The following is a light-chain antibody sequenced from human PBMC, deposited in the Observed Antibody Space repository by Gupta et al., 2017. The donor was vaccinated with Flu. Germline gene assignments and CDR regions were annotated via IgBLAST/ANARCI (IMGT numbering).Light chain of an antibody. Sequence: DIVMTQSPDSLAVSLGERATINCKSSQSALYSSNNKNYLAWYQQKPGQPPKLLIYWASTRESGVPDRFSGSGSGTDFTLTISSLQAEDVAVYYCQQEDSTPFTFGHGTKVDIK. CDR1: QSALYSSNNKNY. CDR2: WAS. J-gene: IGKJ3*01. V-gene: IGKV4-1*01. CDR3: QQEDSTPFT.